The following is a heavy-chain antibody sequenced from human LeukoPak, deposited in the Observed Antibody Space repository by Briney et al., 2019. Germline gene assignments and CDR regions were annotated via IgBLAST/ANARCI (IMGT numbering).Heavy chain of an antibody. D-gene: IGHD2-8*01. J-gene: IGHJ4*02. Sequence: GGSLRLSCAASGFTFSSYWMHWVRQAPGKGLVWVSRINSDGSSTSYADSVKGRFTISRDNAKNTLYLQMNSLRAEDTAVYYCAKEIYCTNGVCLSDYWGQGTLVTVSS. CDR2: INSDGSST. CDR3: AKEIYCTNGVCLSDY. V-gene: IGHV3-74*01. CDR1: GFTFSSYW.